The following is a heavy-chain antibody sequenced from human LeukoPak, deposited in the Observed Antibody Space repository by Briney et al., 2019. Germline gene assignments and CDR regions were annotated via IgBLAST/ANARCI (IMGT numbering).Heavy chain of an antibody. CDR1: GFTFSDYW. Sequence: GGSLRLSCVASGFTFSDYWMDWVRQVPGKGLVWVSRINGDGSSASYADSVKGRFTISRDNAKSTMYLQMNSLRGEDTAVYYCARELGYCGHTRCHKPLDFWGQGTLATVSS. V-gene: IGHV3-74*01. D-gene: IGHD2-2*01. J-gene: IGHJ4*02. CDR3: ARELGYCGHTRCHKPLDF. CDR2: INGDGSSA.